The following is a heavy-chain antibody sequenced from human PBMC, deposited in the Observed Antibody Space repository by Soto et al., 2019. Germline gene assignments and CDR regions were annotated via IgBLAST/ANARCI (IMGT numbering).Heavy chain of an antibody. CDR1: GFTFNTYA. V-gene: IGHV3-23*01. J-gene: IGHJ6*02. Sequence: PGGSLRLSCAASGFTFNTYAMTWVRQAPGEGLEWVSSITGSGESTYYSDSVKGRFTISRDGSKNTVYLQMSSLRVEDTAVYFCVKDWTGNKCPCMVVWGQGTTVTVSS. CDR2: ITGSGEST. D-gene: IGHD2-2*01. CDR3: VKDWTGNKCPCMVV.